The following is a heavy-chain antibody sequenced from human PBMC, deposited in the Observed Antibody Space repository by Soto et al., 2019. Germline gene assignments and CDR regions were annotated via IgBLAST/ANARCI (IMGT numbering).Heavy chain of an antibody. CDR3: ARPQSEYSGYDAFDI. CDR1: GYSFTSYW. V-gene: IGHV5-51*01. CDR2: IYPGDSDT. Sequence: PGDSLKISCKGSGYSFTSYWIGWVRQMPGKGLEWMGIIYPGDSDTRYSPSFQGQVTISADKSISTAYLQWSSLKASDTAMYYCARPQSEYSGYDAFDIWGQGTMVTVSS. D-gene: IGHD5-12*01. J-gene: IGHJ3*02.